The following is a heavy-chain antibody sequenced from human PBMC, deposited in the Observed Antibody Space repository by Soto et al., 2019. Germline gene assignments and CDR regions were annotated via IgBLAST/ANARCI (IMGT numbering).Heavy chain of an antibody. CDR1: GGSISSGGYY. Sequence: LSETLSLTCTVSGGSISSGGYYWSWIRQHPGKGLEWIGYIYYSGSTYYNPSLKSRVTISVDTSKNQFSLKLSSVTAADTAVYYCAREVVAAAPGLGAFDIWGQGTMVTVSS. CDR2: IYYSGST. V-gene: IGHV4-31*03. J-gene: IGHJ3*02. CDR3: AREVVAAAPGLGAFDI. D-gene: IGHD2-15*01.